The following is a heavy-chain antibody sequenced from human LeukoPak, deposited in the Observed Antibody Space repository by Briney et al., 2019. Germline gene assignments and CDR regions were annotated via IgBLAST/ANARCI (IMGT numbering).Heavy chain of an antibody. Sequence: GGSLRLSCAASGFTFSSYEMNWVRQAPGKGLEWVSYISSNGSTIYYADSVKGRFTISRDNAKNSLYLQMNSLRADDTAVYYCARAHSPWDYFDYWGQGTLVTVSP. CDR1: GFTFSSYE. CDR2: ISSNGSTI. J-gene: IGHJ4*02. V-gene: IGHV3-48*03. CDR3: ARAHSPWDYFDY. D-gene: IGHD1-26*01.